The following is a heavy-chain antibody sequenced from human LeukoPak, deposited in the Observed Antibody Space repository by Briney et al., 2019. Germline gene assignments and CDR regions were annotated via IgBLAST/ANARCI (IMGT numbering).Heavy chain of an antibody. CDR3: AKGSNWGSVDYFDY. V-gene: IGHV3-23*01. CDR1: GFTFSSYA. CDR2: ISGSGGST. D-gene: IGHD7-27*01. Sequence: QTGGSLRLSCAASGFTFSSYAMSWVRQAPGKGLEWVSAISGSGGSTYYADSVKGRFTISRDNSKNTLSLQMNSLRAEDTAVYYCAKGSNWGSVDYFDYWGQGTLVTVSS. J-gene: IGHJ4*02.